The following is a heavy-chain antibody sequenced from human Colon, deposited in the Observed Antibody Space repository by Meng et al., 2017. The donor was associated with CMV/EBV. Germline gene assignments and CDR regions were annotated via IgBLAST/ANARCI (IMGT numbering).Heavy chain of an antibody. V-gene: IGHV3-7*03. CDR1: GFTLSSHW. J-gene: IGHJ4*02. Sequence: GSLRLSCAVSGFTLSSHWMSWVRQAPGKGLEWVANINRDGGDKHYVDSVRGRFTISRDNSKNTLYLQMNSLRAEDTAVYYCASSYGDIVVVPAAINWGQGTLVTVSS. CDR3: ASSYGDIVVVPAAIN. CDR2: INRDGGDK. D-gene: IGHD2-2*02.